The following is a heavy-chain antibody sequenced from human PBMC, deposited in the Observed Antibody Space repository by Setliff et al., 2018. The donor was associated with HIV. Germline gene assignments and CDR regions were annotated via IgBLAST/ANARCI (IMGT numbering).Heavy chain of an antibody. CDR2: ISHRGDL. D-gene: IGHD3-22*01. Sequence: KTSETLSLTCNVSGDSITRSRYWWGWIRQSPGKGLQWLADISHRGDLAYRESLKRRLTISRDTSKNQFSLKLNTVTAADTALYFCALLEVPLIEGISPALWGQGTLVTVSS. V-gene: IGHV4-39*01. CDR1: GDSITRSRYW. J-gene: IGHJ4*02. CDR3: ALLEVPLIEGISPAL.